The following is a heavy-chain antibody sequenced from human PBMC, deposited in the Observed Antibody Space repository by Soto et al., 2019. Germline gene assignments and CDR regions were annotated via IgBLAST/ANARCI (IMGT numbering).Heavy chain of an antibody. CDR2: IKQDGREK. Sequence: GGSLRLSCAPCRFTFISYRLSWVTQATRKGLEWVANIKQDGREKYYVDSVKGRFTISRDNAKNSVFLLMNSLRAEDTAVYYCAKGWYHDYWGQGP. CDR3: AKGWYHDY. V-gene: IGHV3-7*01. D-gene: IGHD2-15*01. J-gene: IGHJ4*02. CDR1: RFTFISYR.